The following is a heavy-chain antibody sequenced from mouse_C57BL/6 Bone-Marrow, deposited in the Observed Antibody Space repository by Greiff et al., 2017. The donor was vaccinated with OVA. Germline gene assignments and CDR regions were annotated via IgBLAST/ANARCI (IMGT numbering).Heavy chain of an antibody. CDR2: IYPRDGST. V-gene: IGHV1-85*01. Sequence: VKLMESGPELVKPGASVKLSCKASGYTFTSYDINWVKQRPGQGLEWIGWIYPRDGSTKYNEKFKGKATLTVDTSSSTAYMELHSLTSEDSAVYFCARRDYLYAMDYWGQGTSVTVSS. CDR1: GYTFTSYD. J-gene: IGHJ4*01. CDR3: ARRDYLYAMDY. D-gene: IGHD5-5*01.